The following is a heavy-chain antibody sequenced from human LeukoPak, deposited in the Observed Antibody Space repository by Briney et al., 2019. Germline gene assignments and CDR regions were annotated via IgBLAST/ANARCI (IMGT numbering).Heavy chain of an antibody. J-gene: IGHJ4*02. CDR3: AGPTCLRGAYCSTNF. CDR2: INPNSGGT. V-gene: IGHV1-2*02. D-gene: IGHD2-2*01. Sequence: ASVKVSFTASGYTFTVYYMHWVRQAPGQGGEWMGWINPNSGGTNYAQKFQGRVTITRDTSISTAYMELSRLRSDDTAVYYCAGPTCLRGAYCSTNFWGQGTLVTVSS. CDR1: GYTFTVYY.